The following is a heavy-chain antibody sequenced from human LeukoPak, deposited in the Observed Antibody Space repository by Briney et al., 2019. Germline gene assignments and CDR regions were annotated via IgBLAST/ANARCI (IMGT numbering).Heavy chain of an antibody. D-gene: IGHD3-16*01. Sequence: GGSLRLSCAASGFTFSSYSMNWVRQAPGKGLEWVSVIYSGGSTYYADSVKGRFTISRDNSKNTLYLQMNSLRAEDTAVYYCARVRSAVETFFDYWGQGTLVTVSS. J-gene: IGHJ4*02. V-gene: IGHV3-53*01. CDR3: ARVRSAVETFFDY. CDR1: GFTFSSYS. CDR2: IYSGGST.